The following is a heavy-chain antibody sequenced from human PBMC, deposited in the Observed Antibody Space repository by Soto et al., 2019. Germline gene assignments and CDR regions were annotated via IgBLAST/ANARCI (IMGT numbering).Heavy chain of an antibody. CDR2: ISYDGSNK. V-gene: IGHV3-30-3*01. CDR3: ARVPASSGRAHFDY. J-gene: IGHJ4*02. Sequence: QVQLVESGGGVVQPGRSLRLSCAASGFTFSSYAMHWVRQAPGKGLEWVAVISYDGSNKYYADSVKGRCTISRDNSKNTLYLQMNSLRAADTAVYYCARVPASSGRAHFDYWGQGTLVSVSS. CDR1: GFTFSSYA. D-gene: IGHD2-15*01.